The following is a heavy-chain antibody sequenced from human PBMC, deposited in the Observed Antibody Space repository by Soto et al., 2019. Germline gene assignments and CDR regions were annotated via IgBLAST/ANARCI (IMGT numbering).Heavy chain of an antibody. J-gene: IGHJ2*01. CDR2: ISSSSSYI. Sequence: GGSLRLSCAASGFTFSSYSMNWVRQAPGKGLEWVSSISSSSSYICYADSVKGRFTISRDNAKNSLYLQMNSLRAEDTAVYYYARAALIHDSSGYYYPYWYFDLWGRGTLVTVSS. V-gene: IGHV3-21*01. D-gene: IGHD3-22*01. CDR1: GFTFSSYS. CDR3: ARAALIHDSSGYYYPYWYFDL.